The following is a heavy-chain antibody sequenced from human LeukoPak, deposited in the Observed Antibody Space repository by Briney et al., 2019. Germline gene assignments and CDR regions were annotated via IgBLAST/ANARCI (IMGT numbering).Heavy chain of an antibody. CDR2: ISRSGSST. Sequence: TGGSLRLFCAASGFTFSAYAMSWVRQAPGKGLEWVSAISRSGSSTDYADSVKGRFTISRDNSKNTLYLQMNSLRPEDTAVYYCAKGGDILTGYYLYWYFDLWGRGTLVTVSS. V-gene: IGHV3-23*01. J-gene: IGHJ2*01. CDR3: AKGGDILTGYYLYWYFDL. CDR1: GFTFSAYA. D-gene: IGHD3-9*01.